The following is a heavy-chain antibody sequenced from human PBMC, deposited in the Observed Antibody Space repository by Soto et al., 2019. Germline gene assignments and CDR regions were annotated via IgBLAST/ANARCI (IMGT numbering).Heavy chain of an antibody. V-gene: IGHV3-23*01. J-gene: IGHJ3*02. CDR1: GFTFSSYA. Sequence: LRLSCAASGFTFSSYAMSWVRQAPGKGLEWVSAISGSGGSTYYADSVKGRFTISRDNSKNTLYLQMNSLRAEDTAVYYCAKDTYYYDSSGYDDAFDIWGQGTMVTVSS. CDR2: ISGSGGST. D-gene: IGHD3-22*01. CDR3: AKDTYYYDSSGYDDAFDI.